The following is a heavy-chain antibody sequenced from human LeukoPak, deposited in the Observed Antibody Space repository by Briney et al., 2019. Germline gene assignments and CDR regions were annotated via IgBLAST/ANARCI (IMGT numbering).Heavy chain of an antibody. CDR1: GGSISSYY. J-gene: IGHJ4*02. D-gene: IGHD4-17*01. CDR3: AREEVGGYGDYDY. Sequence: PSETLSLTCTVSGGSISSYYWSWIRQPPGRGLEWIGYIYHSGFTNYNPSLKSRVTISVDTSKNQFSLKVSSVTAADTAVYYCAREEVGGYGDYDYWGQGTLVTVSS. V-gene: IGHV4-59*12. CDR2: IYHSGFT.